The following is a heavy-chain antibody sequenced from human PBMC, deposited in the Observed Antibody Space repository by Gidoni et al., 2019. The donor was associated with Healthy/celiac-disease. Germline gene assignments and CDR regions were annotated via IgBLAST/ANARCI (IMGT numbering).Heavy chain of an antibody. CDR2: ISGSGGST. D-gene: IGHD3-3*01. J-gene: IGHJ6*02. Sequence: EVQLLESGGGLVQPGGSLRLSCAASGFTFSSYAMSWVRQAPGKGLEWVSAISGSGGSTYYADSVKGRFTISRDNSKNTLYLQMNSLRAEDTAVYYCAKMVVDFWSGSYYYYYGMDVWGQGTTVTVSS. CDR3: AKMVVDFWSGSYYYYYGMDV. V-gene: IGHV3-23*01. CDR1: GFTFSSYA.